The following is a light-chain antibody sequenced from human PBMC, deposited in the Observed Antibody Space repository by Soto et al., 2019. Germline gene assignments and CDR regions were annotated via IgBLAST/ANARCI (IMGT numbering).Light chain of an antibody. CDR1: QSVSSD. CDR2: GAS. CDR3: QQRSNWPH. J-gene: IGKJ5*01. V-gene: IGKV3-11*01. Sequence: EIVLTQSPATLSLSPGERATLSCRASQSVSSDLAWYQHKPGQAPRLLIYGASNRATGIPARFSGSGSGTDFTLTISSLEPEDFAVYYCQQRSNWPHFGQGTRLEIK.